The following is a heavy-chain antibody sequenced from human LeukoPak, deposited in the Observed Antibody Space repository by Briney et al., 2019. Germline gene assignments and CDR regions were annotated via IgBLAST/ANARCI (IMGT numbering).Heavy chain of an antibody. Sequence: GGSLRLSCAASGFTFSSYAMHWVRQAPGKGLEWVAVISYDGSNKYYADSVKGRFTISRDNSKNTLYLQMNSLRAEDTAVYYCTGRIDPWGQGTLVTVSS. CDR2: ISYDGSNK. D-gene: IGHD2-8*02. CDR1: GFTFSSYA. J-gene: IGHJ5*02. CDR3: TGRIDP. V-gene: IGHV3-30*01.